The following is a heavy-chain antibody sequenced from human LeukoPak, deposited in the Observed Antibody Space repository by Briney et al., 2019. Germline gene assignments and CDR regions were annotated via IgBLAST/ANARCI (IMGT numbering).Heavy chain of an antibody. CDR1: GFTFSNHE. V-gene: IGHV3-7*01. D-gene: IGHD3-22*01. Sequence: GGSLRLSCAASGFTFSNHEMDWVRQAPGKGLEWVANIKQDGSEKYNVDSVKGRFIISRDNAKNSLYLQMNSLTTEDTAVYYCARGSRPNYFDTMNIWGQGTMVTVSS. J-gene: IGHJ3*02. CDR3: ARGSRPNYFDTMNI. CDR2: IKQDGSEK.